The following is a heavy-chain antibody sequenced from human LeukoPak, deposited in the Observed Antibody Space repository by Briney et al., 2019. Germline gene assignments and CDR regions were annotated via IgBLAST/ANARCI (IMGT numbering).Heavy chain of an antibody. CDR1: GYTFTSYY. CDR2: INPSGGST. Sequence: ASVKVSCKASGYTFTSYYMHWVRQAPGQGLEWMGIINPSGGSTSYAQKFQGRVTMTRDTSTSTVYMELSSLRSEDAAVYYCARDGGSYGGHLYRDYWGQGTLVTVSS. D-gene: IGHD4/OR15-4a*01. J-gene: IGHJ4*02. CDR3: ARDGGSYGGHLYRDY. V-gene: IGHV1-46*01.